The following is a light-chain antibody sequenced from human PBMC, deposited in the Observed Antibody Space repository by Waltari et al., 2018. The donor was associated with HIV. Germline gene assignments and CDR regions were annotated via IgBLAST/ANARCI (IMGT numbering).Light chain of an antibody. V-gene: IGLV2-14*01. CDR3: SSYTTIYTWV. Sequence: QSALPQPASVSGSPGQSIPIPSPGPTIAFGEFTFFPWFHHHPATPPKLIISEASNRPSGVATRFSGYKAGNTASLTVSGLQAEDEADYYCSSYTTIYTWVFGGGTKLTVL. J-gene: IGLJ3*02. CDR2: EAS. CDR1: TIAFGEFTF.